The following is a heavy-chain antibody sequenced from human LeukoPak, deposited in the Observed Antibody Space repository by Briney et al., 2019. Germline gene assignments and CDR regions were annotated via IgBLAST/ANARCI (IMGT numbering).Heavy chain of an antibody. CDR1: GFIFSNYW. CDR3: ASQPAVVDLDY. D-gene: IGHD2-2*01. J-gene: IGHJ4*02. V-gene: IGHV3-7*01. CDR2: IKPDGSEK. Sequence: PGGSLRLSXAASGFIFSNYWMTWVRQAPGKGLEWVANIKPDGSEKSYVDSVKGRFTISRDNAKNSLYLQMNSLRVEDTAVYYCASQPAVVDLDYWGQGTLVTVSS.